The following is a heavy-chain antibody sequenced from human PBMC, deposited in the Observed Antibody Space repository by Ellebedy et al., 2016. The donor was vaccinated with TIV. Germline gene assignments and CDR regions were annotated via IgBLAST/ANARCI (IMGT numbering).Heavy chain of an antibody. D-gene: IGHD3-22*01. J-gene: IGHJ4*02. Sequence: GESLKISCSASGFTFSSYAMHWVRQAPGKGLEYVSAISSNGGSTYYADSVKGRFTISRDNSKNTLYLQMSSLRAEDTAVYYCVKLGNYYDSSGAFDYWGQGTLVTVSS. V-gene: IGHV3-64D*06. CDR2: ISSNGGST. CDR1: GFTFSSYA. CDR3: VKLGNYYDSSGAFDY.